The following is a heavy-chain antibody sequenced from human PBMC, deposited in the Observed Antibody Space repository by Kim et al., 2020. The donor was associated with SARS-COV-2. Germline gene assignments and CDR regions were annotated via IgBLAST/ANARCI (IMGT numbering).Heavy chain of an antibody. CDR3: AKDRGYCISTTCYESADY. Sequence: GGSLRLSCAASGFTFSTYAMSWVRQAPGKGLEWVSVISGSGENTQYADSVKGRFTISRDNSKDTLYLQMNSLRAEDAGVYYCAKDRGYCISTTCYESADYWGQGTLVTVSS. J-gene: IGHJ4*02. V-gene: IGHV3-23*01. CDR1: GFTFSTYA. CDR2: ISGSGENT. D-gene: IGHD2-2*01.